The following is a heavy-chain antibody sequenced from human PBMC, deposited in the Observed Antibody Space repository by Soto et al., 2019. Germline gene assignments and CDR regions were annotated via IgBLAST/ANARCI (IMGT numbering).Heavy chain of an antibody. CDR2: IYYSGST. V-gene: IGHV4-61*08. CDR1: GGSISSGGYS. D-gene: IGHD4-17*01. Sequence: PSETLSLTCAVSGGSISSGGYSWSWIRQPPGKGLEWIGYIYYSGSTNYNPSLKSRVTISVDTSKNQFSLKLSSVTAADTAVYYCARGKRGDYEIDYWGQGTLVTVSS. J-gene: IGHJ4*02. CDR3: ARGKRGDYEIDY.